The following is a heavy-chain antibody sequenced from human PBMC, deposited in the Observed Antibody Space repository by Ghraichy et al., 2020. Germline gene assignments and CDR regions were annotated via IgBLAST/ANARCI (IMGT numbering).Heavy chain of an antibody. D-gene: IGHD1-26*01. J-gene: IGHJ4*02. V-gene: IGHV5-51*01. CDR2: VYPGDSDT. CDR3: ARRSGSFHFDS. Sequence: GESLNISCKGSGYSFTNYWIGWVRQMPGKGLEWMGIVYPGDSDTRYSPSFQGQVTISANKSISTAYLQWSSLKASDTAMYYCARRSGSFHFDSWGQGTLVTVSS. CDR1: GYSFTNYW.